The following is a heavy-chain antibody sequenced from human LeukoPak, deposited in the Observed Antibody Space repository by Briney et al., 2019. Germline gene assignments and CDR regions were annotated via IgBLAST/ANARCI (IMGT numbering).Heavy chain of an antibody. CDR3: VRGYCSATSCYFSSSYSWFDP. D-gene: IGHD2-2*01. CDR1: GFTFSSYE. CDR2: ISSTGSTI. V-gene: IGHV3-48*03. Sequence: GGSLRLSCAASGFTFSSYEMNWVRQAPGKGLEWVSYISSTGSTIYYADSVKGRFTISRDNAKNSLYLQMNSLRAEDTAVYYCVRGYCSATSCYFSSSYSWFDPWGQGTLVTVSS. J-gene: IGHJ5*02.